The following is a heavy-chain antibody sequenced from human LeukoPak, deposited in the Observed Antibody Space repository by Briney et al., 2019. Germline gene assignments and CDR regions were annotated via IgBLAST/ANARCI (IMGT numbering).Heavy chain of an antibody. CDR3: ARDFGDYGDYIDY. CDR2: ISYDGSNK. D-gene: IGHD4-17*01. J-gene: IGHJ4*02. CDR1: GFTFSSYA. V-gene: IGHV3-30*04. Sequence: PGGSLRLSCAASGFTFSSYAMHWVRQAPGKGLEWVAVISYDGSNKYYADSVKGRFTISRDNSKNTLYLQMNSLRAEDTAVYYCARDFGDYGDYIDYWGQGTLVTVSS.